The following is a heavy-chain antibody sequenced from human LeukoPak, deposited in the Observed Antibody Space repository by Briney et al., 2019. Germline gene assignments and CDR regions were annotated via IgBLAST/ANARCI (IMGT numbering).Heavy chain of an antibody. CDR3: ARVWFGGYAMDV. V-gene: IGHV4-28*03. CDR2: IYYSGNT. D-gene: IGHD3-10*01. Sequence: PSETLSLTCAVSGYSISSSNWWGWIRQPPGKGLEWLGDIYYSGNTYYNPSLKGRVTMSVDTSKNQFSLKLSSVTAVDTAVYYCARVWFGGYAMDVWGQGTTITVSS. CDR1: GYSISSSNW. J-gene: IGHJ6*02.